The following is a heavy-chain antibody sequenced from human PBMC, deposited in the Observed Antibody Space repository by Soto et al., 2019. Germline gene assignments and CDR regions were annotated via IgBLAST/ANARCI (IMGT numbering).Heavy chain of an antibody. D-gene: IGHD3-16*01. CDR1: GGSISSYY. Sequence: SETLSLTCTVPGGSISSYYWSWIRQPPGKGLEWIGYIYYRGNTNYNPSLKSRVTISLDTSKNQFSLRVSSVTAADTAVYYCARWDHVSGYFDLWGQGTLVTVSS. V-gene: IGHV4-59*01. CDR2: IYYRGNT. CDR3: ARWDHVSGYFDL. J-gene: IGHJ4*02.